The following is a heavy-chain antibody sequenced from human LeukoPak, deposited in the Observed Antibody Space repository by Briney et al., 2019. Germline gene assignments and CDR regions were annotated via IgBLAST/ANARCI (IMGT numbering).Heavy chain of an antibody. D-gene: IGHD6-25*01. V-gene: IGHV3-9*01. Sequence: GGSLRLSCAASGFTFDDYAMHWVRQAPGKGLEWVSGISWNSGSIGYADSVKGRFTISRGNAKNSLYLQMNSLRAEDTALYYCAKETADALYYYGMDVWGQGTTVTVSS. CDR2: ISWNSGSI. CDR3: AKETADALYYYGMDV. J-gene: IGHJ6*02. CDR1: GFTFDDYA.